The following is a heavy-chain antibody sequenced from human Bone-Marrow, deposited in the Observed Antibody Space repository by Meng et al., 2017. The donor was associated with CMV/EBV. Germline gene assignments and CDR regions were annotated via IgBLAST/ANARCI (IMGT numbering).Heavy chain of an antibody. V-gene: IGHV4-59*11. J-gene: IGHJ4*02. Sequence: SETLSLTCIVSGGSISRHYWTWIRQSPGKGLEYIGYIYYSGSTNYNPSLKSRVTISVDTSKNQFSLKLSAVTAADTAVYYCASLVMASWGYFDYWGQGKLVTVSS. CDR3: ASLVMASWGYFDY. D-gene: IGHD2-21*01. CDR1: GGSISRHY. CDR2: IYYSGST.